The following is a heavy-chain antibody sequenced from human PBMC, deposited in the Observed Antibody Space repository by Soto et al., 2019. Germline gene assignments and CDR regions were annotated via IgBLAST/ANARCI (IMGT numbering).Heavy chain of an antibody. Sequence: EVQLLESGGGLVQPGGSLRLSCAASGFTFSSNAMSWVRQAPGKGLEGVSAISGSGGSTYYADSVKGRFTISRDNSKNTLYLQMNSLRAEDTAVYYCAKLRLGELSSRDYWGQGTLVTVSS. CDR1: GFTFSSNA. CDR3: AKLRLGELSSRDY. D-gene: IGHD3-16*02. J-gene: IGHJ4*02. CDR2: ISGSGGST. V-gene: IGHV3-23*01.